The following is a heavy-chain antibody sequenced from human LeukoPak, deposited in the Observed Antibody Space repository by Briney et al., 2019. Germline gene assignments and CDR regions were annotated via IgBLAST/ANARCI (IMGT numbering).Heavy chain of an antibody. CDR1: GFTFSSYG. CDR2: ISYDGSNK. J-gene: IGHJ6*02. V-gene: IGHV3-30*18. D-gene: IGHD3-10*01. Sequence: GRSLRLSCAASGFTFSSYGMHWVRQAPGKGLEWVAVISYDGSNKYYADSVKGRFTISRDNSKNTLYLQMNSLRAEDTAVYYCAKDRYYGSLRHYYYGMDVWGQGTTVTVSS. CDR3: AKDRYYGSLRHYYYGMDV.